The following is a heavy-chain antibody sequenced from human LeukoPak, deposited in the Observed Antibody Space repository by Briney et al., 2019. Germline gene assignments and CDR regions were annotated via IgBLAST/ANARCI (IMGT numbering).Heavy chain of an antibody. CDR2: ISYDGTNK. Sequence: GTSLRLSCAASGFTFSSYGMNWVRQAPGKGLEWVAVISYDGTNKFYVDSMRGRFTISRDNSKNTLYLQMNSLRAEDTAVYYCAKDGYYGSGTYPDYWGQGTLVTVSS. CDR1: GFTFSSYG. V-gene: IGHV3-30*18. J-gene: IGHJ4*02. D-gene: IGHD3-10*01. CDR3: AKDGYYGSGTYPDY.